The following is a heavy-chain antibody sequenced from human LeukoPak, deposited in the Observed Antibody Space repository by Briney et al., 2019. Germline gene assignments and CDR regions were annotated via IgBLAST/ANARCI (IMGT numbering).Heavy chain of an antibody. Sequence: SETLSLTCTVSGGSISNYYWSWLRQPPGKELEWIGYIYYSGSTNYNPSLTGRVTISVDTSKNQFSLNLSSVTAADTAMYYCARPSRTGSGWDAFDIWGQGTMVTVS. D-gene: IGHD3-22*01. CDR3: ARPSRTGSGWDAFDI. J-gene: IGHJ3*02. CDR2: IYYSGST. CDR1: GGSISNYY. V-gene: IGHV4-59*08.